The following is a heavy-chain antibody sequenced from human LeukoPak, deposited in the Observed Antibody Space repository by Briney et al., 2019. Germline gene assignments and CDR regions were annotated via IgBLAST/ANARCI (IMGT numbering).Heavy chain of an antibody. CDR2: INHSGST. V-gene: IGHV4-34*01. D-gene: IGHD6-13*01. CDR1: GGSFSGYY. CDR3: ARGRRIAAAGSGAFDI. Sequence: PSETLSLTCAVYGGSFSGYYWSWIRQPPGKGLEWIGEINHSGSTNYNPSLKSRVTISVDTSKNQFSLKLSSVTAADTAVYYCARGRRIAAAGSGAFDIWDQGTMVTVSS. J-gene: IGHJ3*02.